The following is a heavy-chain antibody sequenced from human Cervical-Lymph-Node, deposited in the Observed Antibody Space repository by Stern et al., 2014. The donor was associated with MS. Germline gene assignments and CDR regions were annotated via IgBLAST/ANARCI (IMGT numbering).Heavy chain of an antibody. Sequence: QVQLVQSGGGVVQPGGSLRLACVASGFTFRDRGIHWVHQAPGKGLEWVAKVSSDGDYKHYADSVKGRFTISKDDSKNTVYLQMNSLRPEDTSVYYCARDRTWSLDYWGQGTLVTVSS. CDR2: VSSDGDYK. V-gene: IGHV3-30*03. CDR1: GFTFRDRG. CDR3: ARDRTWSLDY. D-gene: IGHD2-2*01. J-gene: IGHJ4*02.